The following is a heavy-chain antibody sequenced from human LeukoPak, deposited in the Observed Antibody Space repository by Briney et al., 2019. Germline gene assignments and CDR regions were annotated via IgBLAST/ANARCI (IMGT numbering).Heavy chain of an antibody. CDR3: AREWELADY. J-gene: IGHJ4*02. CDR2: IYYSGST. Sequence: SETLSLTCTVSGGSISRSSYYWGWIRQPPGKGLEWIGSIYYSGSTYYNPSLKSRVTISVDTSKNQFSLKLSSVTAADTAVYYCAREWELADYWGQGTLVTVSS. D-gene: IGHD1-26*01. CDR1: GGSISRSSYY. V-gene: IGHV4-39*07.